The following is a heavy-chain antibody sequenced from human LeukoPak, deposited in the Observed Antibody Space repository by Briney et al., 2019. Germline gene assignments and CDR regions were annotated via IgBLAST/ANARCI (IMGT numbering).Heavy chain of an antibody. CDR2: VDFSSTYV. Sequence: GGSLRLSCVGSGLTFSSYSMNWVRQAPGKGLEWVSSVDFSSTYVYYIDSVKGRFTISRDNARNSLYPQMNSLRVEDTGVYYCARDGTGFSSGMAVWGQGTTVTVSS. CDR3: ARDGTGFSSGMAV. CDR1: GLTFSSYS. J-gene: IGHJ6*02. V-gene: IGHV3-21*01. D-gene: IGHD7-27*01.